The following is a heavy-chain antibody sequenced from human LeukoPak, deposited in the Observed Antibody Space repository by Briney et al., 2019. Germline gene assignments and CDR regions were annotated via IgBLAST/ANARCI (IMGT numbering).Heavy chain of an antibody. Sequence: SSETLSLTCTVSGASISSSTYYWAWIRQPPGKGLECIGTIYLSGSTYYNPSLKSRVSISGDTSKNQFSLKLSSVTAADTAVYYCATYSSGWPYYFDYWGQGTLVAVSS. CDR3: ATYSSGWPYYFDY. D-gene: IGHD6-19*01. CDR2: IYLSGST. J-gene: IGHJ4*02. V-gene: IGHV4-39*01. CDR1: GASISSSTYY.